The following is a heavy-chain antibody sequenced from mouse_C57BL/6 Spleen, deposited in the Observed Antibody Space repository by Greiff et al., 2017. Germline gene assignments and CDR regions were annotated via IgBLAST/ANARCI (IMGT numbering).Heavy chain of an antibody. CDR2: IYPGDGDT. CDR3: ARSRYYYGSSYGYWYFDV. J-gene: IGHJ1*03. V-gene: IGHV1-82*01. Sequence: QVQLQQSGPELVKPGASVKISCKASGYAFSSSWMNWVKQRPGKGLEWIGRIYPGDGDTNYNGKFKGKATLTADKSSSTAYMQLSSLTSEDSAVYFCARSRYYYGSSYGYWYFDVWGTGTTVTVSS. CDR1: GYAFSSSW. D-gene: IGHD1-1*01.